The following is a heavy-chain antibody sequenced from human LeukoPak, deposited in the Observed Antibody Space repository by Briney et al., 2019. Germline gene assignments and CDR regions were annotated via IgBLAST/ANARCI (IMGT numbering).Heavy chain of an antibody. J-gene: IGHJ4*02. V-gene: IGHV4-59*01. CDR1: GGSISSYY. CDR2: IYYNGISGST. D-gene: IGHD2-21*02. Sequence: PSETLSLICTVSGGSISSYYWSWIRQPPGKGLDWIGYIYYNGISGSTNYNPSLNSRVTISADMSKKQSSLKLSSVTAADTAVYYCARALNDYYFDYWGQGALVTVSS. CDR3: ARALNDYYFDY.